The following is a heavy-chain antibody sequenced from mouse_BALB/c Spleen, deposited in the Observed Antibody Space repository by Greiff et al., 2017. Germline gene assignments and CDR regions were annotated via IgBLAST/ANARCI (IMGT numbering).Heavy chain of an antibody. J-gene: IGHJ4*01. Sequence: QVQLKESGPGLVAPSQSLSITCTVSGFSLSRYSVHWVRQPPGKGLEWLGMIWGGGSTDYYSALKSRLSISKDNSKSQVFLKMNSLQTDDTAMYYCARALYGYDGLPYAMDYWGQGTSVTVSS. D-gene: IGHD2-2*01. V-gene: IGHV2-6-4*01. CDR1: GFSLSRYS. CDR2: IWGGGST. CDR3: ARALYGYDGLPYAMDY.